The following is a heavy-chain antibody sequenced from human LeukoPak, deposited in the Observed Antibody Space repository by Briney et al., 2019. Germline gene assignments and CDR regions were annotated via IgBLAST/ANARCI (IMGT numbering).Heavy chain of an antibody. CDR2: IYYSGTT. CDR1: NGSISSSIYY. CDR3: ARHMGGGLDY. Sequence: PSETLSLTCTVSNGSISSSIYYWGWIRQPPEKGLEWVGTIYYSGTTYYNSSLKSRVTLSVDTSKNQFSLKLSSVTVADTAVYYCARHMGGGLDYWGQGTLATVSS. J-gene: IGHJ4*02. V-gene: IGHV4-39*01. D-gene: IGHD3-10*01.